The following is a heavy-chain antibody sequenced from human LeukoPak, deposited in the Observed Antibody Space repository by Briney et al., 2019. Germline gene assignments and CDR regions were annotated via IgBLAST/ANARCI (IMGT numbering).Heavy chain of an antibody. CDR3: AREGAYNPSNPYYFDH. V-gene: IGHV1-2*02. CDR1: GYSFTGYY. D-gene: IGHD5-24*01. CDR2: INPNNGAT. Sequence: ASVKVSCKASGYSFTGYYIDWVRQAPGQGVEWMGWINPNNGATDYAQKFRGRVTMTRDASISTVYMELSGLKSDGSAVYYCAREGAYNPSNPYYFDHWGQGTLVTVSS. J-gene: IGHJ4*02.